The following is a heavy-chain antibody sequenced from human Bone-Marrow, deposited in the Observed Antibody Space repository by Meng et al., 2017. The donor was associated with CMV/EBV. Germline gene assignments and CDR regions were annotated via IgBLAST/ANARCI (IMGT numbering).Heavy chain of an antibody. V-gene: IGHV3-30*02. Sequence: GGSLRLSCAASGFTFSSYGMHWVRQAPGKGLEWVAFIRYDGSNKYYADSVKGRFTISRDNSKNTLYLQMNSLRAEDTAVYYCAREEIVGATQDAFDIWGQGTMVTVSS. CDR3: AREEIVGATQDAFDI. CDR2: IRYDGSNK. D-gene: IGHD1-26*01. CDR1: GFTFSSYG. J-gene: IGHJ3*02.